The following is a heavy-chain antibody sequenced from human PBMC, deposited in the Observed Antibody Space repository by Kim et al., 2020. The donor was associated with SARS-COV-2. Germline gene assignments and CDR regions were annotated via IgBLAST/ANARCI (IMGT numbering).Heavy chain of an antibody. D-gene: IGHD3-10*01. Sequence: SETLSLTCAVYGGSFSGYYWSWIRQPPGKGLEWIGEINHSGSTNYNPSLKSRVTISVDTSKNQFSLKLSSVTAADTAVYYCASRVLLWFGELFDYWGQGT. V-gene: IGHV4-34*01. CDR1: GGSFSGYY. CDR2: INHSGST. CDR3: ASRVLLWFGELFDY. J-gene: IGHJ4*02.